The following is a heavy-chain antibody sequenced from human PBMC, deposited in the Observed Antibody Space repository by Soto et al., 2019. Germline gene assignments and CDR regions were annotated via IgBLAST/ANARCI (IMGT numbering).Heavy chain of an antibody. V-gene: IGHV1-46*01. Sequence: QVQLVQSGAEVKKPGASVKVSCKGFGYIFSSYSMHWVRQAPGQGLAWMGIINSSGSSTSYAQKFQGRVTMTRDTSARTLYMELGSLRSEDTVVYYGAWEEGYCTSTNCYKECWGHWGQGTLVTVSS. CDR2: INSSGSST. CDR3: AWEEGYCTSTNCYKECWGH. J-gene: IGHJ4*02. D-gene: IGHD2-2*02. CDR1: GYIFSSYS.